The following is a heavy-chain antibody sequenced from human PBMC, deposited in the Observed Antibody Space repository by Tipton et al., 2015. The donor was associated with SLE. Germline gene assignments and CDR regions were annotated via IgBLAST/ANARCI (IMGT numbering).Heavy chain of an antibody. D-gene: IGHD6-13*01. V-gene: IGHV4-38-2*02. CDR2: IYHSGST. CDR1: GGSISSGDY. J-gene: IGHJ5*02. CDR3: ARDSVAAAELFDP. Sequence: LRLSCTVSGGSISSGDYWGWIRQPPGKGLAWIGSIYHSGSTYYNPSLKSRVTISIDTSKNHFSLKLRSVTAADTALYYCARDSVAAAELFDPWGQGTLVTVSS.